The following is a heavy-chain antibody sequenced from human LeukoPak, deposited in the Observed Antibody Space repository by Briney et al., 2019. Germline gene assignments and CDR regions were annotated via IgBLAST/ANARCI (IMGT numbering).Heavy chain of an antibody. CDR2: ISSNGGST. CDR3: ARAKYYDSRGYSVREAYDI. CDR1: GFTFSSYA. D-gene: IGHD3-22*01. J-gene: IGHJ3*02. V-gene: IGHV3-64*01. Sequence: GGSLRLSCAASGFTFSSYAMHWVRQAPGKGLEYVSAISSNGGSTYYANSVKDRFTISRDNSRNTLYLQMNNLRPEDTAVYSCARAKYYDSRGYSVREAYDIWGQGTMVTVSS.